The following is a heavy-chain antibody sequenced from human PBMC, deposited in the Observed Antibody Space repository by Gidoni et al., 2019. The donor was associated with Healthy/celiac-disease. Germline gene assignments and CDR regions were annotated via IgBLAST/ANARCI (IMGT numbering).Heavy chain of an antibody. CDR3: AKANPDGVVTAIGDFDY. CDR1: TFSSYA. Sequence: TFSSYAMSWVRQAPGKGLEWVSAISGSGGSTYYADSVKGRFTISRDNSKKPLYLQMNSLRAEDTAVYYCAKANPDGVVTAIGDFDYWGQGTLVTVSS. D-gene: IGHD2-21*02. V-gene: IGHV3-23*01. J-gene: IGHJ4*02. CDR2: ISGSGGST.